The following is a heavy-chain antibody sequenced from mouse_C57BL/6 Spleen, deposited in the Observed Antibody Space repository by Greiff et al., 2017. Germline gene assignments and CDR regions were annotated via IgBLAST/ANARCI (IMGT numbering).Heavy chain of an antibody. CDR3: ARSRVITTVVAPYAMDY. CDR1: GYTFTDYY. Sequence: EVQLQQSGPVLVKPGASVKMSCKASGYTFTDYYMNWVKQSHGKSLEWIGVINPYNGGTSYNQKFKGKATLTVDKSSSTAYMELNSLTSEDSAVYYCARSRVITTVVAPYAMDYWGQGTSVTVSS. J-gene: IGHJ4*01. V-gene: IGHV1-19*01. D-gene: IGHD1-1*01. CDR2: INPYNGGT.